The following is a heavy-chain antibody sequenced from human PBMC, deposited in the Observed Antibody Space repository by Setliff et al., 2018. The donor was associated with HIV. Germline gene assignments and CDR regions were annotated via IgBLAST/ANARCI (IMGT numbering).Heavy chain of an antibody. D-gene: IGHD3-10*01. Sequence: PGGSLRLSCAVSGFTFSSHSMMWVRQAPGKGLEWVSSISGTGSFIYYAESVQGRFTVSRDNAKNSLYLQLDSLRADDTAVYFCARALRGSGEDSWGQGTLVTVSS. CDR1: GFTFSSHS. CDR3: ARALRGSGEDS. J-gene: IGHJ5*01. V-gene: IGHV3-21*01. CDR2: ISGTGSFI.